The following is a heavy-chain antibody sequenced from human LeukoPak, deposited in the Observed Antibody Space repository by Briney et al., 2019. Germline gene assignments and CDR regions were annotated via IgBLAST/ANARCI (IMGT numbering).Heavy chain of an antibody. Sequence: ASVTVSFKASGYTFTSYGISWVRQAPGQGVEWMGWISAYNGNTNYAQKLQGRVTMTTDTSTSTAYMELRSLRSDDTAVYYCARDRAYYYDSSGYCTLDYWGQGTLVTVSS. J-gene: IGHJ4*02. V-gene: IGHV1-18*01. CDR1: GYTFTSYG. CDR3: ARDRAYYYDSSGYCTLDY. CDR2: ISAYNGNT. D-gene: IGHD3-22*01.